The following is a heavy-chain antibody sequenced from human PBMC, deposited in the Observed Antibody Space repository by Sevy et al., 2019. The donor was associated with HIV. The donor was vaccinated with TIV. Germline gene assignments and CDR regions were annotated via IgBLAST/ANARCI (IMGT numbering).Heavy chain of an antibody. CDR3: AKDLTGYNGMDV. CDR1: GIIFTTSG. CDR2: ISYDGRNK. J-gene: IGHJ6*02. V-gene: IGHV3-30*18. D-gene: IGHD1-20*01. Sequence: GGSLRLSCAVSGIIFTTSGMHWVRQAPGKGLEWVAVISYDGRNKFYGDSVKGRFTIPRANSKNILYLQMNSLRVEDTAVYYCAKDLTGYNGMDVWGQGTLVTVSS.